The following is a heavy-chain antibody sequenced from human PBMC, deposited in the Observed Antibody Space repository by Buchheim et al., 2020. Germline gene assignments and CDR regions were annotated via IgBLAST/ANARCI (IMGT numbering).Heavy chain of an antibody. D-gene: IGHD3-10*01. V-gene: IGHV3-30*04. CDR3: ARDPRITSYGMDV. CDR1: GFTFSSYA. Sequence: QVQLVESGGGVVQPGRSLRLSCAASGFTFSSYAMHWVRQAPGKGLEWVAVISYDGSNKYYADSVKGRFIISRDNSKNTLYLQMNSLRAEDTAVYYCARDPRITSYGMDVWGQGTT. CDR2: ISYDGSNK. J-gene: IGHJ6*02.